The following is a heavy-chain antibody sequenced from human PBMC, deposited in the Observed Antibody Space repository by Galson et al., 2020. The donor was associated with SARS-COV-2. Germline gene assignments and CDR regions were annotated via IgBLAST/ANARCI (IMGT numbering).Heavy chain of an antibody. Sequence: GGSLRLPCPASGYTFSLYAMTWDRQAPGRGPEWVSSVSGTGYGTLYADPVKGSFTISRHNSRNTLHLQMNSLRAEDTAIYYCVKDYYNFWRGTDYGAEYFQDWGEGTLVAVSS. CDR2: VSGTGYGT. V-gene: IGHV3-23*01. CDR3: VKDYYNFWRGTDYGAEYFQD. D-gene: IGHD3-3*01. J-gene: IGHJ1*01. CDR1: GYTFSLYA.